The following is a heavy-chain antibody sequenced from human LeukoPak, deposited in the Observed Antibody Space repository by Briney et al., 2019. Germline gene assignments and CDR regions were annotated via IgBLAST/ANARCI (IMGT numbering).Heavy chain of an antibody. CDR2: ISGSGGST. D-gene: IGHD5-12*01. CDR3: ARCGYSGYFGDMDV. CDR1: GFTFSSYA. Sequence: PGGSLRLSCAASGFTFSSYAMSWVRQAPGKGLEWVSAISGSGGSTYYADSVKGRFTISRDNSKNTLYLQMNSLRAEDMAVYYCARCGYSGYFGDMDVWGQGTTVTVSS. V-gene: IGHV3-23*01. J-gene: IGHJ6*02.